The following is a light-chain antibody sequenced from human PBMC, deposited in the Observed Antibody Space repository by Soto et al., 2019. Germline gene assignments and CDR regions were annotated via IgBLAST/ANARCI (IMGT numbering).Light chain of an antibody. J-gene: IGLJ7*01. CDR1: SSNIGAGYD. CDR2: DNT. V-gene: IGLV1-40*01. Sequence: QSVLTQPPSVSGAPGQRVTISCTGSSSNIGAGYDVNWYQQLPGTAPKLLIYDNTYRPSGVPDRFSGSKSGTSASLAITGLQAEDEADYYCQSYDSSLSGAVFGGGTKVTVL. CDR3: QSYDSSLSGAV.